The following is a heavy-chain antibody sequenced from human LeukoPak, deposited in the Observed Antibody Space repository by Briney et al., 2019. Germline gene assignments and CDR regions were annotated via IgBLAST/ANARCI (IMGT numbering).Heavy chain of an antibody. CDR3: ARAAALGYCSGGSCYEFLDY. D-gene: IGHD2-15*01. Sequence: GGSLRLSCAASGFTVSTNYMNWVRQAPGKGLEWASVIYSGGTTYYADSVKGRFTISRDNSKNTLYLQMNSLRVEDTAVYYCARAAALGYCSGGSCYEFLDYWGQGTLVTVSS. CDR2: IYSGGTT. J-gene: IGHJ4*02. CDR1: GFTVSTNY. V-gene: IGHV3-53*01.